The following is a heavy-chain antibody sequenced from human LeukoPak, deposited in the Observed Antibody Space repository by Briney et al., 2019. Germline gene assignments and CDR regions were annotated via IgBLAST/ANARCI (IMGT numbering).Heavy chain of an antibody. V-gene: IGHV3-23*01. CDR2: ISISYSRT. D-gene: IGHD6-19*01. Sequence: PGGSLRLSCAASGFTFSSYGMNWVRRAPGKGLEWVSGISISYSRTYYADSVKGRFTISRDNSRNTLYPQMNSLRAEDTAIYYCAKVSGQVEDWGQGTLVTVTS. J-gene: IGHJ4*02. CDR3: AKVSGQVED. CDR1: GFTFSSYG.